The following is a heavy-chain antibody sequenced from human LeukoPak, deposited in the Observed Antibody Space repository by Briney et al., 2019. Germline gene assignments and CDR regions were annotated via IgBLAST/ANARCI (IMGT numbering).Heavy chain of an antibody. Sequence: PGGSLRLSCAASGFTFSSYGMHWVRQAPGKGLEWVAVISYDGSNKYYADSVKGRFTISRDNSKNTLYLQMNSLRAEDTAVYYCAKEGYYEESVAFDIWGQGTMVTVSS. V-gene: IGHV3-30*18. J-gene: IGHJ3*02. D-gene: IGHD3-22*01. CDR2: ISYDGSNK. CDR3: AKEGYYEESVAFDI. CDR1: GFTFSSYG.